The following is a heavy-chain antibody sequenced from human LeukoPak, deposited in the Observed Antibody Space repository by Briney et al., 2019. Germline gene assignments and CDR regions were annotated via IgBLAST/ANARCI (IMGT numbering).Heavy chain of an antibody. D-gene: IGHD3-10*01. Sequence: SETLSLTCTVSGGSIASSNYYWGWIRQPPGKGLEWIGSFYYSGSTNYNPSLKSRVTISVDTSKNQFSLKLSSVTAADTAVYYCVYYYGSGSVEYWGQGTLVTVSS. CDR3: VYYYGSGSVEY. CDR1: GGSIASSNYY. V-gene: IGHV4-39*01. J-gene: IGHJ4*02. CDR2: FYYSGST.